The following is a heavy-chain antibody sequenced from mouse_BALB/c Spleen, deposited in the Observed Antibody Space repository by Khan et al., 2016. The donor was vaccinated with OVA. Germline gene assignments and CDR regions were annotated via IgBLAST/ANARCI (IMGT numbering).Heavy chain of an antibody. D-gene: IGHD2-10*01. CDR2: IWGDGTT. Sequence: QVQLKESGPGLVAPSQSLSITCTVSGFSLTGYGVTWVRQPPGKGLEWLGMIWGDGTTDYKSVLKSRLSINKDNSKSQVFLKMNSLQTDDTARYYCARAYYGNYREAMDYWGQGTSVTAPQ. CDR1: GFSLTGYG. V-gene: IGHV2-6-7*01. J-gene: IGHJ4*01. CDR3: ARAYYGNYREAMDY.